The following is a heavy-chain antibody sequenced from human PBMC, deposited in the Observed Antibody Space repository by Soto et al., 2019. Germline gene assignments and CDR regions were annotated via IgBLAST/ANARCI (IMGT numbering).Heavy chain of an antibody. CDR3: ARFSTVTWPSYFDY. CDR2: IYYSGST. D-gene: IGHD4-17*01. J-gene: IGHJ4*02. Sequence: SGTLSLTCAVSGGSISTTYYWGWVRQPPGKGLEWIGNIYYSGSTYYNPSLKSRVTISVDTSKNQFSLKLSSVTAADTAVYYCARFSTVTWPSYFDYWGQGTLVTVSS. V-gene: IGHV4-39*07. CDR1: GGSISTTYY.